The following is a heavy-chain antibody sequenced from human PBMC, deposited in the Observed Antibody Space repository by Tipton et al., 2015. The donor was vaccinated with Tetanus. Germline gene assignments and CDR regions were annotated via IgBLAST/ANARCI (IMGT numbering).Heavy chain of an antibody. J-gene: IGHJ4*02. CDR3: ARAHCTDGVCNFDF. V-gene: IGHV5-51*01. CDR2: IYPGDPDT. D-gene: IGHD2-8*01. Sequence: VQLVQSGGEVEKPGESLKISCKGSGYIFNNYWIGWVRQKPGKGLEWMGIIYPGDPDTRYSPSFQGQVTISVDKSINTAYLQWSSLKASDTSMFYCARAHCTDGVCNFDFWGQGALVTVAS. CDR1: GYIFNNYW.